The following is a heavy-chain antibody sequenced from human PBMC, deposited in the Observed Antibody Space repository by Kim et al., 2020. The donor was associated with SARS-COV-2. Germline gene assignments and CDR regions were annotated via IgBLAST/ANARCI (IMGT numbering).Heavy chain of an antibody. Sequence: GGSLRLSCAASGFTFSSYWMSWVRQAPGKGLEWVANIKQDGSEKYYVDSVKGRFTISRDNAKNSLYLQMNSLRAEDTAVYYCARARKQLLPVEYYFDYWGQGTLVTVSS. CDR2: IKQDGSEK. CDR3: ARARKQLLPVEYYFDY. J-gene: IGHJ4*02. CDR1: GFTFSSYW. D-gene: IGHD6-6*01. V-gene: IGHV3-7*01.